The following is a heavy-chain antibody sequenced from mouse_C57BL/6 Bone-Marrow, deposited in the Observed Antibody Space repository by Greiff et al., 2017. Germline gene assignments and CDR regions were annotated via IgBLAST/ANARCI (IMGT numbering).Heavy chain of an antibody. V-gene: IGHV1-55*01. J-gene: IGHJ2*01. CDR2: IYPGSGST. Sequence: QVQLKQPGAELVKPGASVKMSCKASGYTFTSYWITWVKQRPGQGLEWIGDIYPGSGSTNYNEKFKSKATLTVDTSSSTAYMQLSSLTSEDSAVYYCARGGGYYVRYFDYWGQGTTLTGSS. D-gene: IGHD2-3*01. CDR1: GYTFTSYW. CDR3: ARGGGYYVRYFDY.